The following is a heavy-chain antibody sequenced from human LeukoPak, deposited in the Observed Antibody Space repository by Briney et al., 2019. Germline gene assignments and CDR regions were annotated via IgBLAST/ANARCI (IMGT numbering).Heavy chain of an antibody. CDR3: ARGLSSTRRESDY. D-gene: IGHD2-2*01. CDR2: IYYSGSS. V-gene: IGHV4-39*07. J-gene: IGHJ4*02. CDR1: GGSISSSSSY. Sequence: SETLSLTCSVSGGSISSSSSYWGWIRQPPGKGLEWIGSIYYSGSSFDNPALKSRVTISIDTSKNQFSLRLRSVAAADTAVYFCARGLSSTRRESDYWGQGTLVTVSS.